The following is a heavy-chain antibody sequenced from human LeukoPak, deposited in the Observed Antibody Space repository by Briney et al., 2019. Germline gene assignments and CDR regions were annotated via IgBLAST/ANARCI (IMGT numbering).Heavy chain of an antibody. V-gene: IGHV3-48*03. Sequence: GGSLRLSCAASGFTFSSYEMNWVRQAPGKGLEWVSYISSSGSTIYYADSVKGRFTISRDNAKNSLYLQMNSLRAEDTAVYYCARDGYDYVWGSYPSFDIWGQGTMVTVSS. D-gene: IGHD3-16*01. J-gene: IGHJ3*02. CDR2: ISSSGSTI. CDR1: GFTFSSYE. CDR3: ARDGYDYVWGSYPSFDI.